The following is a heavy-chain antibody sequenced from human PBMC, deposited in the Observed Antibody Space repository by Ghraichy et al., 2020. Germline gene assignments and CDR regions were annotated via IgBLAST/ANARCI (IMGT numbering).Heavy chain of an antibody. J-gene: IGHJ4*02. CDR1: GGSFSGYY. CDR2: IDHSGST. Sequence: GSLRLSCAVYGGSFSGYYWSWIRQVPGKGLEWIGEIDHSGSTNYNPSLKSRVTISLDTSKNQFSLKLSSVTAADTAVYYCARERSSGYYSTNWGQGTLVTVSS. D-gene: IGHD3-22*01. CDR3: ARERSSGYYSTN. V-gene: IGHV4-34*01.